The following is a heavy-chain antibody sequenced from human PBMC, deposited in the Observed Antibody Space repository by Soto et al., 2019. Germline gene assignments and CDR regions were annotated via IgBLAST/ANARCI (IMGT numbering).Heavy chain of an antibody. CDR2: LSSNGGTE. J-gene: IGHJ3*02. D-gene: IGHD1-20*01. V-gene: IGHV3-30-3*01. Sequence: QVQLVESGGGVVQPGRSLRLSCAASGFTFSNYAIHWVRQAPGKGLEWVSVLSSNGGTECYSGSVKGRFTISRDNSKNTLFRHITSLTAEDTCVYYCAGTEYNKNYALDIWGRGTMVTVSS. CDR1: GFTFSNYA. CDR3: AGTEYNKNYALDI.